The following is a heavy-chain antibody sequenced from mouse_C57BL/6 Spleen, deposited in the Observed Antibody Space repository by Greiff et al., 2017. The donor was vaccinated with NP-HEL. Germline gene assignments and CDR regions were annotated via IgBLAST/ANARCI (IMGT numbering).Heavy chain of an antibody. J-gene: IGHJ4*01. CDR1: GYTFTSYW. V-gene: IGHV1-64*01. Sequence: VKLQQPGAELVKPGASVKLSCKASGYTFTSYWMHWVKQRPGQGLEWIGMIHPNSGSTNYNEKFKSKATLTVDKSSSTAYMQLSSLTSEDSAVYYCARAAYGSSSYAMDYWGQGTSVTVSS. D-gene: IGHD1-1*01. CDR3: ARAAYGSSSYAMDY. CDR2: IHPNSGST.